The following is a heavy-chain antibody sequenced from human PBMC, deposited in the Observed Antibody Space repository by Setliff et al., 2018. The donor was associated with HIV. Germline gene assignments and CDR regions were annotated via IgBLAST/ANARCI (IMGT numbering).Heavy chain of an antibody. CDR3: ARGTYYYDSSGYFNYYYGMDV. D-gene: IGHD3-22*01. J-gene: IGHJ6*02. V-gene: IGHV4-59*01. CDR2: IHYSGST. CDR1: GGSISSYY. Sequence: SETLSLTCTVSGGSISSYYWSWIQQPPGKGLEWIGYIHYSGSTNYNPSLKSRVTISVDTSKNQFSLKLSSVTAADTAVYYCARGTYYYDSSGYFNYYYGMDVWGQGTTVTVSS.